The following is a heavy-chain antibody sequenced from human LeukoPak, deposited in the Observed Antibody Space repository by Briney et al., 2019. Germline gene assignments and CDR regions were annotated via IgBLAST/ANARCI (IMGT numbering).Heavy chain of an antibody. Sequence: SETLSLTCTVSGGSISSSSYYWGWIRQPPGKGLEWIGSIYYSGSTYYNPSLKSRVTISVDTSKNQFSLKLSSVTAADTAVYYCARDYYDSSGYKDYWGQGTLVTVSS. D-gene: IGHD3-22*01. V-gene: IGHV4-39*07. CDR2: IYYSGST. CDR3: ARDYYDSSGYKDY. J-gene: IGHJ4*02. CDR1: GGSISSSSYY.